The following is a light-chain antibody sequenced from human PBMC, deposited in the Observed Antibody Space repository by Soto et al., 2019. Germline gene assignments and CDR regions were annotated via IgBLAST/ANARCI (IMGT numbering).Light chain of an antibody. CDR3: MQALQTPYT. CDR2: LGS. CDR1: QSLLHSNGYTY. J-gene: IGKJ2*01. Sequence: DFVMTQSQLSLPVTPGEPASISCRSSQSLLHSNGYTYLDWYLQKPGQSPQLLIYLGSNRASGVPDRFSGSGSGTDFTLKISRVEAEDVGVYYCMQALQTPYTFGQGTKLEIK. V-gene: IGKV2-28*01.